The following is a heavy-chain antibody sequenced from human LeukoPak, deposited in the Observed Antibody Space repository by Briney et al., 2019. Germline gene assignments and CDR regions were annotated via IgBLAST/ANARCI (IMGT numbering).Heavy chain of an antibody. CDR3: ARGFLTPYGSGSYSFDI. Sequence: GGPLRLSCAASGFTFSSYGMHWVRQAPGKGLEWVAFIRYDGSNKYYADSVKGRFTISRDNAKNSLYLQMNSLRAEDTAVYYCARGFLTPYGSGSYSFDIWGQGTMVTVSS. CDR2: IRYDGSNK. J-gene: IGHJ3*02. CDR1: GFTFSSYG. V-gene: IGHV3-30*02. D-gene: IGHD3-10*01.